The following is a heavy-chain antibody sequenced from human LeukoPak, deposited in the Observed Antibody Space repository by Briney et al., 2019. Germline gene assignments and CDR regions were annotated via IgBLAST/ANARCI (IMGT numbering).Heavy chain of an antibody. CDR1: GGSFSGYY. J-gene: IGHJ3*02. CDR3: ARFGLRWFSDAFDI. V-gene: IGHV4-34*01. CDR2: INHSGST. D-gene: IGHD4-23*01. Sequence: SETLSLTCAVYGGSFSGYYWSWLRQPPGEGLEWIGEINHSGSTNYNPSLKSRVTISVDTSKNQFSLKLSSVTAADTAVYYCARFGLRWFSDAFDIWGQGTMVTVSS.